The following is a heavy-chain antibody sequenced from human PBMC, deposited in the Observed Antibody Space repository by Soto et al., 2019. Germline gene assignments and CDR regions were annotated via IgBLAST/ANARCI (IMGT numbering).Heavy chain of an antibody. CDR3: ARDYYDSSGYYSDDAFDI. J-gene: IGHJ3*02. D-gene: IGHD3-22*01. CDR2: ISSSSSYI. CDR1: GFTFSSYS. Sequence: GGSLRLSCAASGFTFSSYSMNWVRQSPGKGLEWVSSISSSSSYIYYADSVKGRFTISRDNAKNSLYLQMNSLRAEDTAVYYCARDYYDSSGYYSDDAFDIWGQGTMVTVSS. V-gene: IGHV3-21*01.